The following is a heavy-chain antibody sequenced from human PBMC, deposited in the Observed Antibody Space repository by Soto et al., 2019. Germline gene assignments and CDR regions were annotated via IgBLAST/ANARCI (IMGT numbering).Heavy chain of an antibody. D-gene: IGHD5-12*01. Sequence: EVQLVESGGGLVQPGGSLRLSCAASGFTFRSYAMHWVRQAPGKGLEYVSDLSSNGGSTYYANAVKGRFTISRDNSKNTLYLQMGSLRAEDMAVYYCARRGYSGYEIDYWGQGTLVTVSS. J-gene: IGHJ4*02. CDR3: ARRGYSGYEIDY. CDR2: LSSNGGST. V-gene: IGHV3-64*01. CDR1: GFTFRSYA.